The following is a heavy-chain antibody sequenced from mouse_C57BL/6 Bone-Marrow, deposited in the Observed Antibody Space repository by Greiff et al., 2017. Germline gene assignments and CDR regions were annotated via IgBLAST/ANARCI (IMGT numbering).Heavy chain of an antibody. Sequence: VQLKESVAELVRPGASVKLSCTASGFNIKNTYMHWVKQRPEQGLEWIGRIDPANGNTKYAPKFQGKATITADTSSNTAYLQLSSLTSEDTSIYYCADIYYGFHYYAMDYWGQGTSVTVSS. CDR1: GFNIKNTY. CDR3: ADIYYGFHYYAMDY. D-gene: IGHD2-2*01. J-gene: IGHJ4*01. V-gene: IGHV14-3*01. CDR2: IDPANGNT.